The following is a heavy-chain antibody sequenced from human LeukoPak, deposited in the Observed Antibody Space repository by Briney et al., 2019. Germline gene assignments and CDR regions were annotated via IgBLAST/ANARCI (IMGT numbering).Heavy chain of an antibody. CDR3: ARAKVAATDFDY. D-gene: IGHD6-25*01. Sequence: ASVKVSCKASGYTFTNYALHWVRQAPGQRLEWMGWINAGNGNTKYSQKFQGRVTITRDTSASTAYMELSSLRSEDTAVYYCARAKVAATDFDYWGQGTLVTVSS. V-gene: IGHV1-3*01. J-gene: IGHJ4*02. CDR2: INAGNGNT. CDR1: GYTFTNYA.